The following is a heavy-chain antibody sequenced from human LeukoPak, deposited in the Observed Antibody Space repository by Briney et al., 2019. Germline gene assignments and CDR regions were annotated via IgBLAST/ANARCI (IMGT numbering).Heavy chain of an antibody. CDR1: GFXFSNAY. CDR2: IKSKTYGETV. J-gene: IGHJ1*01. V-gene: IGHV3-15*01. D-gene: IGHD2-8*01. Sequence: PGGSLRLSCAASGFXFSNAYMTWVRQAPGKGLEWVGRIKSKTYGETVNYTAPVEGRFTISRDDSKSTLFLHMNNLKTEDTGVYFCSTGGLNWGQGTLVTVSS. CDR3: STGGLN.